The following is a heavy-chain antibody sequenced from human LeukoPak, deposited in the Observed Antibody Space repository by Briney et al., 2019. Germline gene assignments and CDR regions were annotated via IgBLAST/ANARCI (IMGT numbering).Heavy chain of an antibody. CDR3: AKDTVTTGKLEYYFDY. CDR2: ISGSGGST. V-gene: IGHV3-23*01. Sequence: GGSLRLSCAASGFTFSSYAMSWVRQAPGKGLEGVSAISGSGGSTYYADSVKGRFTISRDNSKNTLYLQMNSLRAEDTAVYYCAKDTVTTGKLEYYFDYWGQGTLVTVSS. J-gene: IGHJ4*02. CDR1: GFTFSSYA. D-gene: IGHD4-17*01.